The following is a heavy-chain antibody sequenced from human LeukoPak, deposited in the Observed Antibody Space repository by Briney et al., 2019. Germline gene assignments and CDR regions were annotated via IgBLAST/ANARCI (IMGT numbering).Heavy chain of an antibody. CDR1: GGSISRGGDY. Sequence: SHTLSLTCTVSGGSISRGGDYWSWIRQHPGKGLEWIGYIYYSGSTYYNPSLKSRVTISVDTSKNQFSLKLSSVTAADTAVYYCARGPSRSGVPDYWGQGTLVTVSS. V-gene: IGHV4-31*03. CDR3: ARGPSRSGVPDY. CDR2: IYYSGST. D-gene: IGHD3-10*01. J-gene: IGHJ4*02.